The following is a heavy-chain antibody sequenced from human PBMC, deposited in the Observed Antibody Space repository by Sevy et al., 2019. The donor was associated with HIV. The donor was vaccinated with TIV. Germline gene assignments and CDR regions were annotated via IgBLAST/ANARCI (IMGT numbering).Heavy chain of an antibody. CDR3: ARAIVEQKNEYFQH. CDR1: GFTFSSYA. CDR2: KAYEGSNK. J-gene: IGHJ1*01. Sequence: GGSLRLSCAASGFTFSSYAMHWVRQAPGKGLEWVAVKAYEGSNKYYADSVKGRFTISRDNCKNTLYLQMNSLRAEDTAVYYCARAIVEQKNEYFQHWGQGTLVTVSS. D-gene: IGHD1-26*01. V-gene: IGHV3-30-3*01.